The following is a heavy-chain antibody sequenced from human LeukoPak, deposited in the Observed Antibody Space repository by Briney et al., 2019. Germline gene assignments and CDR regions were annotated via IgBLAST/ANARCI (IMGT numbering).Heavy chain of an antibody. Sequence: GESLRISCKGSGYRSTSYWVGWVRQMPGEGPEWMGIIYLADSETRYSPAFQGQVTISADKSINTVYLQWSRLKASDSAMYYCARVWDYGAGTYYFDYWGQGTLVTVSA. CDR2: IYLADSET. D-gene: IGHD4/OR15-4a*01. V-gene: IGHV5-51*01. CDR3: ARVWDYGAGTYYFDY. J-gene: IGHJ4*02. CDR1: GYRSTSYW.